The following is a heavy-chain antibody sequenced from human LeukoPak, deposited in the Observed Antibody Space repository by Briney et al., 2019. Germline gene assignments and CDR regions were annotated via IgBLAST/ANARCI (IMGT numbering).Heavy chain of an antibody. J-gene: IGHJ4*02. CDR3: ARIAAAGRGTDY. Sequence: SGPTLANPTQPLTLTCTFSGFSLSTSGVCVSWIRQPPGKALEWLARIDWDDDKYYSTSLKTRLTISKDTSKNQVVLTMTNMDPVDTATYYCARIAAAGRGTDYWGQGTLVTVSS. V-gene: IGHV2-70*11. CDR2: IDWDDDK. CDR1: GFSLSTSGVC. D-gene: IGHD6-13*01.